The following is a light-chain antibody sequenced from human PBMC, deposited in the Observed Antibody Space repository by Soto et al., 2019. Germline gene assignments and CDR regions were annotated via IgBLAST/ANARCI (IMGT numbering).Light chain of an antibody. Sequence: EIVLTQSPGPLSLSPGERATLSCSASQSVSSSYLAWYQQKPGQAPRLLISGASSRATGIPDRFSGSGSGTAFTLTISIREPEDGAEYYRQQYGSSPRTFGHGTKVEIK. CDR1: QSVSSSY. J-gene: IGKJ1*01. CDR2: GAS. V-gene: IGKV3-20*01. CDR3: QQYGSSPRT.